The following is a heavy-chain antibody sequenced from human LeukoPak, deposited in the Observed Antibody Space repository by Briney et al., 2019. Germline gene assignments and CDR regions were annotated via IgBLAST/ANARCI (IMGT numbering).Heavy chain of an antibody. V-gene: IGHV4-59*08. CDR3: ARQNSGYDLGPFAY. J-gene: IGHJ4*02. CDR2: IYYSGST. Sequence: SETLSLTCTVSGGSISSYYWSWIRQPPGKGLEWIGYIYYSGSTNYNPSLKSRVTISVDTSKNQFSLRLSSVTAADTAVYYYARQNSGYDLGPFAYWGQGTLVTVSS. D-gene: IGHD5-12*01. CDR1: GGSISSYY.